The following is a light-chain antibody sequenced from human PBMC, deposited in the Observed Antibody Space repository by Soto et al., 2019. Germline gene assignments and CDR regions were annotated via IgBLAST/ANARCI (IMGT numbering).Light chain of an antibody. Sequence: EMVLTPSPGTLSLSPCERATLSSSASHSVSNNYLAWYQQKPGPAPRLLMFRTSSRATGFPARFSGSGSGTEFNLTISSLQSEDFGVYYCQQYNNWPRATFGGGTKVDIK. CDR1: HSVSNN. CDR2: RTS. V-gene: IGKV3-15*01. J-gene: IGKJ4*01. CDR3: QQYNNWPRAT.